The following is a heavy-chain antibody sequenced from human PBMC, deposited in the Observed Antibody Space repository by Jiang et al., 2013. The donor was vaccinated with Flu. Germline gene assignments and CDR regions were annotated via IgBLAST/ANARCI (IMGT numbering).Heavy chain of an antibody. V-gene: IGHV5-10-1*01. D-gene: IGHD3-10*01. Sequence: RQMPGKAWSGWGGLILVTLIPTTAAFQGHVTISADKSISTAYLQWSSLKASDTAMYYCARHVLWFGEFNYFDYWGQGTLVTVSS. J-gene: IGHJ4*02. CDR2: LILVTLIP. CDR3: ARHVLWFGEFNYFDY.